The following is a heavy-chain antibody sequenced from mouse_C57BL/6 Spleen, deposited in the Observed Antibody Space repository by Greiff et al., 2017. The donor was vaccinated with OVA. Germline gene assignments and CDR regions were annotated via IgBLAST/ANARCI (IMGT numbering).Heavy chain of an antibody. V-gene: IGHV1-54*01. Sequence: QVQLQQSGAELVRPGTSVKVSCKASGYAFTNYLIEWVKQRPGQGLEWIGVINPGSGGTNYNEKFKGKATLTADKSSSTAYMQLSSLTSEDSAVYFCARSRLLRYGWYFDVWGTGTTVTVSS. CDR2: INPGSGGT. CDR3: ARSRLLRYGWYFDV. J-gene: IGHJ1*03. CDR1: GYAFTNYL. D-gene: IGHD1-1*01.